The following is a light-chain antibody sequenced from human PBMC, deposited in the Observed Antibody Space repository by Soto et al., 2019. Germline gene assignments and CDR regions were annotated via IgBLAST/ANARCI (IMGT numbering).Light chain of an antibody. CDR1: SSDVGGYNY. Sequence: QSALTQPPSASGSPGQSVTISCTGTSSDVGGYNYVSWYQQYPGRAPKLMFYEVTKQPSGVPDRLSGAKSGNTASLTVSGLQAEDEADDYCSSYAASNNFYFVFGGGTKLTVL. CDR2: EVT. V-gene: IGLV2-8*01. J-gene: IGLJ3*02. CDR3: SSYAASNNFYFV.